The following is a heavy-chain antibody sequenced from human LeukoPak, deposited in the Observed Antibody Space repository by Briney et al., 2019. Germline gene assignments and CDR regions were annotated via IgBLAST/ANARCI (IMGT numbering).Heavy chain of an antibody. Sequence: PSETLSLTCTVSGGSISSYYWSWIRQSPEKGLEWIGEIYHDGSTNYNPSLKSRVTISMDKSKNQLSLKLNFVTAADTAVYYCARDRGGYTYSHDYWGQGTLVTVSS. CDR3: ARDRGGYTYSHDY. CDR1: GGSISSYY. V-gene: IGHV4-59*12. D-gene: IGHD5-18*01. J-gene: IGHJ4*02. CDR2: IYHDGST.